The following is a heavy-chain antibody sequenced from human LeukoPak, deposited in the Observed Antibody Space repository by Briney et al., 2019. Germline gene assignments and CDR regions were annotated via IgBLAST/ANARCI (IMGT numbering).Heavy chain of an antibody. CDR1: GFTFTSYD. CDR2: IWYDGSDK. Sequence: GGSLRLSCAASGFTFTSYDMYWVRQAPGKGLEWVAFIWYDGSDKYYADSVKGRFTISRDNSKNTLYLQMNSLRAEDTAVYYCARAYYYYMDVWGKGTTVTVFS. CDR3: ARAYYYYMDV. J-gene: IGHJ6*03. D-gene: IGHD2-21*01. V-gene: IGHV3-30*02.